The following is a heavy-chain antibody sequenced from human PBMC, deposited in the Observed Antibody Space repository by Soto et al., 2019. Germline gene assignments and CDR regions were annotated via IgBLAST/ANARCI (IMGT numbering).Heavy chain of an antibody. Sequence: EVQLLESGGGLVQPGGSLRLSCAASGFTFSSYAMSWVRQAPGKGLEWVSAISGSGGSTYYADSVKGRFTIYRDNSKNTLYLQMNSLRAEDTAVYYCAKDPELRYFDWLLYAYFDYWGQGTLVTVSS. D-gene: IGHD3-9*01. CDR1: GFTFSSYA. J-gene: IGHJ4*02. CDR3: AKDPELRYFDWLLYAYFDY. CDR2: ISGSGGST. V-gene: IGHV3-23*01.